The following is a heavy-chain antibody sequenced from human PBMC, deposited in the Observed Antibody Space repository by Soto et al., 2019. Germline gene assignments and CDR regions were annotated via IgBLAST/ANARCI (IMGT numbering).Heavy chain of an antibody. CDR2: IHYSGST. Sequence: SETLSLTCTVSGGSISSYYWSWIRQPPGKGLEWIGYIHYSGSTNYNPSLKSRVTISVDTSKNQFSLKLSSVTAADTAVYYCARGGRFAYCDILTGYYRVYGMDVWGQGTTVTVSS. CDR3: ARGGRFAYCDILTGYYRVYGMDV. V-gene: IGHV4-59*01. D-gene: IGHD3-9*01. CDR1: GGSISSYY. J-gene: IGHJ6*02.